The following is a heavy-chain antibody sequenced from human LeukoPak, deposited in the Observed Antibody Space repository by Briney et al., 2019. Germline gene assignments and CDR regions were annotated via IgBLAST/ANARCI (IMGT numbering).Heavy chain of an antibody. CDR1: GYTFTGHY. Sequence: GASVKVSCKASGYTFTGHYMHWVRQAPGQGLEWMGWINPNSGGTNYAQKFQGRVTMTRDTSISTAYMGLSGLTSDDTAVYFCGRDSGYERDINYWGQGTLVTVSS. CDR2: INPNSGGT. CDR3: GRDSGYERDINY. V-gene: IGHV1-2*02. D-gene: IGHD5-12*01. J-gene: IGHJ4*02.